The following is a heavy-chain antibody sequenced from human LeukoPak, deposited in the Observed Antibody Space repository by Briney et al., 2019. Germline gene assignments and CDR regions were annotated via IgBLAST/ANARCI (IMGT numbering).Heavy chain of an antibody. CDR3: ARDRRCSGGSCYSSLDP. V-gene: IGHV1-46*01. CDR1: GYTFTSYY. J-gene: IGHJ5*02. D-gene: IGHD2-15*01. CDR2: INPSGGST. Sequence: ASVKVSCKASGYTFTSYYMHWVRQAPGQGLEWMGIINPSGGSTSYAQKFQGRVTMTRDTSTSTVYMELSSLRSEDTAVYYCARDRRCSGGSCYSSLDPWGQGTLVTVSS.